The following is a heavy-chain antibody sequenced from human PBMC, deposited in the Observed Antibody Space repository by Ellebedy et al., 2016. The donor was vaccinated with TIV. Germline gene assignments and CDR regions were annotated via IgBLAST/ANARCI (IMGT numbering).Heavy chain of an antibody. J-gene: IGHJ5*02. V-gene: IGHV3-23*01. CDR2: ISGSGGST. CDR1: GFTFSSYA. D-gene: IGHD3-22*01. CDR3: ARYYYDSSGRLNWFDP. Sequence: GGSLRLXCAASGFTFSSYAMSWVRQAPGKGLEWVSAISGSGGSTYYADSVKGRFTISRDNSKNTLYLQMNSLRAEDTAVYYCARYYYDSSGRLNWFDPWGQGTLVTVSS.